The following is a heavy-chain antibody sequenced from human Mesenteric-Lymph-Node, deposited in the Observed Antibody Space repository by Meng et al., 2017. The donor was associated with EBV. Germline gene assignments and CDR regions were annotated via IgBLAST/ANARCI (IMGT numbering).Heavy chain of an antibody. CDR3: ARTYYGDYNWFDP. J-gene: IGHJ5*02. V-gene: IGHV4-31*03. CDR1: VGLFSGGGFY. D-gene: IGHD4-17*01. CDR2: IYYSGST. Sequence: QVVLRVSGQGLVKPSQTPSVKCTVSVGLFSGGGFYWCCIRHQPGKGLEWGGDIYYSGSTYYNPSLSSRVAISIDTSKNQFSLKLTSVTATDTAVDFCARTYYGDYNWFDPWGQGTLVTVSS.